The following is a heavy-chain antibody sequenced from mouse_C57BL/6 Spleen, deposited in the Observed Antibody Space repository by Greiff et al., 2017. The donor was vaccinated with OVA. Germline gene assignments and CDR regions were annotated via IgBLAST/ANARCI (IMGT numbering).Heavy chain of an antibody. D-gene: IGHD1-1*01. CDR1: GFTFSSYA. J-gene: IGHJ3*01. Sequence: EVKVVESGGGLVKPGGSLKLSCAASGFTFSSYAMSWVRQTPEKRLEWVATISDGGSYTYYPDNVKGRFTISRDNAKNNLYLQMSHLKSEDTAMYYCARDDYYYGSGDYWGQGTLVTVSA. CDR2: ISDGGSYT. CDR3: ARDDYYYGSGDY. V-gene: IGHV5-4*01.